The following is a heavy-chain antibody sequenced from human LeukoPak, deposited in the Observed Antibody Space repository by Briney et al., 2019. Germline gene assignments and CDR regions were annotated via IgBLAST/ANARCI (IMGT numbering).Heavy chain of an antibody. V-gene: IGHV3-48*03. CDR2: ISSSGSSI. CDR3: AKLADQLLGNDY. D-gene: IGHD2-2*01. J-gene: IGHJ4*02. Sequence: GGSLRLSCAASGFTFSSYEMNWVRQAPGKGLEWVSYISSSGSSIYYADSVKGRFTISRDNAKNSLYLQMNSLRAEDTAVYYCAKLADQLLGNDYWGQGTLVTVSS. CDR1: GFTFSSYE.